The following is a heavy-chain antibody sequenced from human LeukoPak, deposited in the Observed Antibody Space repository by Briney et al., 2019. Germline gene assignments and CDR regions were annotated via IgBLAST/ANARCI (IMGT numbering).Heavy chain of an antibody. CDR1: GESFSGYF. CDR3: ARHKRDRGYEVDY. J-gene: IGHJ4*02. Sequence: PSETLSLTCAVYGESFSGYFWSWTRQPPGKGLECIGEINHSGSTNYNPSLKSRVTISVDTSKNQFSLKLSSVTAADTAVYYCARHKRDRGYEVDYWGQGTLVTVSS. D-gene: IGHD5-12*01. V-gene: IGHV4-34*01. CDR2: INHSGST.